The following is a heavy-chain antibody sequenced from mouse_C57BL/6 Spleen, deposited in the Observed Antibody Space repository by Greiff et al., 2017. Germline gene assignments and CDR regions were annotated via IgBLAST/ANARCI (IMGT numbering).Heavy chain of an antibody. V-gene: IGHV3-6*01. CDR1: GYSITSGYY. CDR3: ARWGTRYFDY. J-gene: IGHJ2*01. CDR2: ISYDGSN. Sequence: EVKLMESGPGLVKPSQSLSLTCSVTGYSITSGYYWNWIRQFPGNKLEWMGYISYDGSNNYNPSLKNRISITRDTSKNQFFLKLNSVTTEDTATYYCARWGTRYFDYWGQGTTLTVSS. D-gene: IGHD3-3*01.